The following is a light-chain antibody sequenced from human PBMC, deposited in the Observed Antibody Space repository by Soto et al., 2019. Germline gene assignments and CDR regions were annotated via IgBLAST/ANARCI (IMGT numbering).Light chain of an antibody. J-gene: IGKJ1*01. V-gene: IGKV3-15*01. Sequence: EILMTQSPATLSVSPGERAILSCRASQNIGTNLVGYQQKPGQAPRLLLYGASTRATGVPARFSGSGSGTDFTLTVSSLQSEDFAVYYCQQYYNWPPWTFGLGTKVEIK. CDR2: GAS. CDR3: QQYYNWPPWT. CDR1: QNIGTN.